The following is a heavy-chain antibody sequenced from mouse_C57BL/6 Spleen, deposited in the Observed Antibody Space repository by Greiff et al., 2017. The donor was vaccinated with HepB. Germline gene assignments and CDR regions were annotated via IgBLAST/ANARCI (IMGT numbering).Heavy chain of an antibody. V-gene: IGHV1-55*01. CDR1: GYTFTSYW. CDR3: APYYYGSSLWYFDV. J-gene: IGHJ1*03. D-gene: IGHD1-1*01. Sequence: QVQLQQPGAELVKPGASVKMSCKASGYTFTSYWITWVKQRPGQGLEWIGDIYPGSGSTNYNEKFKSKATLTVDTSSSTAYMQLSSLTSDDSAVYFCAPYYYGSSLWYFDVWGTGTTVTVSS. CDR2: IYPGSGST.